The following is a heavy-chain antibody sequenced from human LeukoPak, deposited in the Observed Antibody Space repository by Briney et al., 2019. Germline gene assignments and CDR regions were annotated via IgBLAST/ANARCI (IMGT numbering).Heavy chain of an antibody. V-gene: IGHV3-21*01. D-gene: IGHD3-10*01. CDR3: ARDPDGSGSDAFDI. J-gene: IGHJ3*02. CDR1: GFTFSSYS. CDR2: ISSSSSYI. Sequence: TGGSLRLSCAASGFTFSSYSMNWVRQAPGKGLEWVSSISSSSSYIYYADSAKGRFTISRDNAKNSLYLQMNSLRAEDTAVYYCARDPDGSGSDAFDIWGQGTMVTVSS.